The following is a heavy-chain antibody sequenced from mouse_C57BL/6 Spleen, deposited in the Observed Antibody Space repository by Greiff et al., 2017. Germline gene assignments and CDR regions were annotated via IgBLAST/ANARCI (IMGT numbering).Heavy chain of an antibody. V-gene: IGHV5-9*01. CDR2: VSGGGGNT. Sequence: EVQGVEAGGGLVKPGGSLKLSCAASGFTFSSYTMTWVRQTPEKRLEWVATVSGGGGNTYYPDSVKGRFTTSRDKANNTQSLQMSSLSSEDTALYYCTRQEDSKGCFDYWGQGTTLTVSS. J-gene: IGHJ2*01. CDR3: TRQEDSKGCFDY. D-gene: IGHD2-5*01. CDR1: GFTFSSYT.